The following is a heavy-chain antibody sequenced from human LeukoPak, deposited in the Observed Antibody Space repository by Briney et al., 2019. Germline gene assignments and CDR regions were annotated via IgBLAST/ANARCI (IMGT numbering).Heavy chain of an antibody. CDR3: AKWGDYDILTGYYDSDY. V-gene: IGHV3-23*01. J-gene: IGHJ4*02. CDR1: GFTFSNYA. D-gene: IGHD3-9*01. Sequence: GGSLLLSCAASGFTFSNYAMSWARQAPGKGLEWVSAIVGSGGSTYYADSVKGRFTISRDNPKNTLYLQMNSLRAEDTAVYYCAKWGDYDILTGYYDSDYWGQGTLVTVSS. CDR2: IVGSGGST.